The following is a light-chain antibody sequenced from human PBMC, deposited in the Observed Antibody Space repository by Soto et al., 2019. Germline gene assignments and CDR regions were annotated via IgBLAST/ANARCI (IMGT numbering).Light chain of an antibody. CDR3: QQYGSSPPIT. V-gene: IGKV3-20*01. CDR2: DAS. CDR1: KSLNSSY. Sequence: DIVLTQSPGTLSSSPGERATLSCRASKSLNSSYLAWYQQKPGQAPRLLIYDASSRATGIPDRFSGSGSGTDFTLTISRLEPEDSAVYYCQQYGSSPPITFGQGTRLVIK. J-gene: IGKJ5*01.